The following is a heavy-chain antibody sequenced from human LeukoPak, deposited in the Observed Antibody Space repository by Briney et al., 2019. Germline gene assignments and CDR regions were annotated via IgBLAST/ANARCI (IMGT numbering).Heavy chain of an antibody. D-gene: IGHD6-13*01. CDR1: GYTFTSFG. Sequence: GASVKVSCKTSGYTFTSFGLSWVRQAPGQGLEWMGWISTYSGETNYAQKPQGRVTMTTDTSTSTAYMELRSLRSDDTAVYYCARVWYSSSGGDYWGQGALVTVSS. CDR3: ARVWYSSSGGDY. J-gene: IGHJ4*02. CDR2: ISTYSGET. V-gene: IGHV1-18*01.